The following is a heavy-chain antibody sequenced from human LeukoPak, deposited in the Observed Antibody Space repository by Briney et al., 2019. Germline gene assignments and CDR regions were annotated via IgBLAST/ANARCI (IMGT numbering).Heavy chain of an antibody. D-gene: IGHD6-13*01. V-gene: IGHV1-46*01. Sequence: ASVKVSCKASGYTFTGYYMRWVRQAPGQGLEWMGIINPSGGSTSYAQKFQGRVTMTRDMSTSTVYMELSSLRSEDTAVYYCARVGGYSSSWYYFDYWGQGTLVTVSS. J-gene: IGHJ4*02. CDR3: ARVGGYSSSWYYFDY. CDR1: GYTFTGYY. CDR2: INPSGGST.